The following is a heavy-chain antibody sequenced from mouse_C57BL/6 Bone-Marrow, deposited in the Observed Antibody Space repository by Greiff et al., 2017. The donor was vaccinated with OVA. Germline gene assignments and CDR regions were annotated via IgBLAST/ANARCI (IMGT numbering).Heavy chain of an antibody. V-gene: IGHV5-6*01. J-gene: IGHJ2*01. CDR1: GFTFSSYG. CDR2: ISSGGSYT. CDR3: ARQIYDGYPYYFDY. Sequence: EVKLMESGGDLVKPGGSLELSCAASGFTFSSYGMSWVRQTPDKRLEWVATISSGGSYTYYPDSVKGRFTISRDNAKNTLYLQMSSLKSEDTAMYYCARQIYDGYPYYFDYWGQGTTLTVSS. D-gene: IGHD2-3*01.